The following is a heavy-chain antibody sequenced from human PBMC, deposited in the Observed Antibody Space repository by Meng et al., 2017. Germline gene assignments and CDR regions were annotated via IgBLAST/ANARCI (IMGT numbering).Heavy chain of an antibody. CDR1: GFTFSSYA. CDR3: AKDYREYYDSSGYYTPNALDI. Sequence: GESLKISCAASGFTFSSYAMSWVHQAPGKGLEWVSAISGSGGSTYYADSVKGRFTISRDNSKNTLYLQMNSLRAEDTAVYYCAKDYREYYDSSGYYTPNALDIWGQGTMVTVSS. J-gene: IGHJ3*02. CDR2: ISGSGGST. V-gene: IGHV3-23*01. D-gene: IGHD3-22*01.